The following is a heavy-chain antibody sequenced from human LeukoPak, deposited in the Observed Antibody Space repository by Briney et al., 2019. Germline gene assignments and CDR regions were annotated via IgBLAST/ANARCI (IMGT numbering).Heavy chain of an antibody. V-gene: IGHV3-53*01. Sequence: GGSLRLSCAASGFTVSSYYMNWVRQAPGKELEWVSVIYTGGGRYYADSVRGRFTISRDNAKNSLYLQMNSLRAEDTAVYYCAREIDSSGYYGWYFDLWGRGTLATVSS. CDR3: AREIDSSGYYGWYFDL. CDR2: IYTGGGR. CDR1: GFTVSSYY. J-gene: IGHJ2*01. D-gene: IGHD3-22*01.